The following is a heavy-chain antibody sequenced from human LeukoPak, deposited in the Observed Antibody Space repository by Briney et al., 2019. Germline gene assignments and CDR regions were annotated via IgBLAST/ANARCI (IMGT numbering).Heavy chain of an antibody. D-gene: IGHD2-15*01. CDR2: IIPIFGTA. Sequence: SVKVSCKASGGTFSSYAISWVRQAPGQGLEWMGGIIPIFGTANYAQKFQGRVTITTDESTSTAYMELSSLRSEDTAVYYCAVAWVAATGPPRWASGPSYYYMDVWGKGTTVTVSS. J-gene: IGHJ6*03. CDR1: GGTFSSYA. CDR3: AVAWVAATGPPRWASGPSYYYMDV. V-gene: IGHV1-69*05.